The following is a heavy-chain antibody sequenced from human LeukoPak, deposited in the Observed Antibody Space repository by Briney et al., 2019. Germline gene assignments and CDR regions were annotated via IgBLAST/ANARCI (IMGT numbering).Heavy chain of an antibody. CDR3: VRGQATAWGLDY. V-gene: IGHV3-74*01. CDR2: ISTDARTI. J-gene: IGHJ4*02. Sequence: GGSLRLSCAASGFAFSTNWMHWVRQAPGKGLVWVSHISTDARTITYADFVKGRFTLSRDNAKNTLYLQMNSLRAEDTALYYCVRGQATAWGLDYWGQGTLVTVSS. D-gene: IGHD6-13*01. CDR1: GFAFSTNW.